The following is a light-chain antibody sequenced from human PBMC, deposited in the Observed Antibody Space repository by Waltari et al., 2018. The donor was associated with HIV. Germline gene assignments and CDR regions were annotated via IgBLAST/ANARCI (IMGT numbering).Light chain of an antibody. V-gene: IGKV1-9*01. J-gene: IGKJ1*01. Sequence: DIQLTQSPSFLSASVGDRVTISCRASQGVSRNLAWYQEKAGKAPKLLIYAASTLQSGVPSRFCGSGSGTEFTLTISSLQPEDFATYYCQQVYSYPRTFGQGTKVEI. CDR1: QGVSRN. CDR2: AAS. CDR3: QQVYSYPRT.